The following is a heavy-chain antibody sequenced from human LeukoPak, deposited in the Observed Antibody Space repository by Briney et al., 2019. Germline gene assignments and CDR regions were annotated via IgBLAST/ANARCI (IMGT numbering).Heavy chain of an antibody. CDR1: GFPYNSYW. V-gene: IGHV3-7*01. D-gene: IGHD4-17*01. J-gene: IGHJ4*02. CDR2: KKQDGSEK. CDR3: ARNPNYGTAVPTYFDY. Sequence: GGSLTLSCAASGFPYNSYWKLWLRQAPGKGVEGVANKKQDGSEKYYVDYVKGRFTISRDNAKNSMYLQMKRLRAEDTAVYYCARNPNYGTAVPTYFDYWGQGTLVTVSS.